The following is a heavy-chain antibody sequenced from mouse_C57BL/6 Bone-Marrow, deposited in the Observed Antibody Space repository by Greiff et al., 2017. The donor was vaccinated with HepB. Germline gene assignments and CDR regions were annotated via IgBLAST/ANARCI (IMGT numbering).Heavy chain of an antibody. V-gene: IGHV1-82*01. CDR3: ASGSSYEGSAMDY. Sequence: VQLQQSGPELVKPGASVKISCKASGYAFISSWMNWVKQRPGKGLEWIGRIYPGDGDTNYNGKFKGKATLTADKSSSTAYMQLSSLTSEDSAVYFCASGSSYEGSAMDYWGQGTSVTVSS. D-gene: IGHD1-1*01. CDR2: IYPGDGDT. J-gene: IGHJ4*01. CDR1: GYAFISSW.